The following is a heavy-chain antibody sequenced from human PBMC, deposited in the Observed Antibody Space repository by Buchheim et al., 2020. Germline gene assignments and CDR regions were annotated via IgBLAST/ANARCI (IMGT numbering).Heavy chain of an antibody. CDR3: ATPRITMIVAGDAFDI. CDR1: GYSFTSYW. V-gene: IGHV5-10-1*03. CDR2: IDPSDSYT. J-gene: IGHJ3*02. Sequence: EVQLVQSGAEVKKPGESLRISCKGSGYSFTSYWISWVRQMPGKGLEWMGRIDPSDSYTNYSPSFQGHVNIPADKSISTAYPQWSSLKASDTAMYYCATPRITMIVAGDAFDIWGQGT. D-gene: IGHD3-22*01.